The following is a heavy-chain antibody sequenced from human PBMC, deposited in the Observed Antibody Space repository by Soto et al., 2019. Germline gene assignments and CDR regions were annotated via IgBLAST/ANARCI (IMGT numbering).Heavy chain of an antibody. CDR1: GFTFSSYA. D-gene: IGHD6-13*01. Sequence: HLGGSLRLSCAASGFTFSSYAMSWVRQAPGKGLEWVSAISGSGGSTYYADSVKGRFTISRDNSKNTLYLQMNSLRAEDTAVYYCAKAKGVPYSSSWYGMDVWGQGTTVTVSS. CDR2: ISGSGGST. J-gene: IGHJ6*02. V-gene: IGHV3-23*01. CDR3: AKAKGVPYSSSWYGMDV.